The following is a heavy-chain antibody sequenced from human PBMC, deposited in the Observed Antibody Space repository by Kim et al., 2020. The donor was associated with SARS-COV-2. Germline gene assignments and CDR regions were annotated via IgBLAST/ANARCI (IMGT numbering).Heavy chain of an antibody. CDR1: SVSISSGGYY. Sequence: SETLSLTCTVSSVSISSGGYYWSWIRQHPGKGLEWIGYIYYSGSTYYNPSLKSRVTISVDTSKNQFSLKLSSVTAADTAVYYCARGILITIFGVVAHLDYWGQGTLVTVSS. D-gene: IGHD3-3*01. CDR2: IYYSGST. V-gene: IGHV4-31*03. J-gene: IGHJ4*02. CDR3: ARGILITIFGVVAHLDY.